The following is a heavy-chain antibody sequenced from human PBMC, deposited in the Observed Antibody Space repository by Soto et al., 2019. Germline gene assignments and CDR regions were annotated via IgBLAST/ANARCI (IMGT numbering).Heavy chain of an antibody. D-gene: IGHD2-2*01. CDR1: GASINGENYY. CDR3: ARGPDVAVEPAAPFYFDF. V-gene: IGHV4-31*03. Sequence: QVQLQESGPGLVKPSQTLSLTCTVSGASINGENYYWSWVRQLPGKGLEWIGYFYNRGDTYSNPSRWGRVAISVDASNNRFSLKLTSVTAADTAVYYCARGPDVAVEPAAPFYFDFWGQGAQVTVSS. J-gene: IGHJ4*02. CDR2: FYNRGDT.